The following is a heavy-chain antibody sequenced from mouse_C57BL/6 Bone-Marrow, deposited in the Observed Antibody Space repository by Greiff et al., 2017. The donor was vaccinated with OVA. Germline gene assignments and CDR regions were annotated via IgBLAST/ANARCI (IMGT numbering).Heavy chain of an antibody. D-gene: IGHD5-1-1*01. V-gene: IGHV1-69*01. CDR2: IDPSDSYT. Sequence: VQLQQPGAELVMPGASVKLSCKASGYTFTSYWMHWVKQRPGQGLEWIGEIDPSDSYTNYNQKFKGKSTLTVDKSSSTAYMQLSSLTSEDSAVYYCASHTRDWYFDVWGTGTTVTVSS. J-gene: IGHJ1*03. CDR3: ASHTRDWYFDV. CDR1: GYTFTSYW.